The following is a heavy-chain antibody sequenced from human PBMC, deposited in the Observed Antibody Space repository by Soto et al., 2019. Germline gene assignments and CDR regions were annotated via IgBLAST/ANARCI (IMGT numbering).Heavy chain of an antibody. Sequence: ASVKVSCKASGYTFTSYGISWVRQAPGQGLEWMGWISAYNGNTNYAQKLQGRVTMTTDTSTSTAYMELRSLRSDDTAVYYFARDQSVYYDSSGWFWLGWFDPWGQGTLVTVSS. CDR1: GYTFTSYG. D-gene: IGHD3-22*01. J-gene: IGHJ5*02. CDR3: ARDQSVYYDSSGWFWLGWFDP. CDR2: ISAYNGNT. V-gene: IGHV1-18*01.